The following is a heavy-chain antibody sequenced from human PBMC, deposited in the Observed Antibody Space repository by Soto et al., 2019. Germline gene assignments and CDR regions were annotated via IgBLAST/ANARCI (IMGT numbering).Heavy chain of an antibody. J-gene: IGHJ6*02. CDR1: GFTFSSYG. CDR3: ARDHYDFWSGYYDFYYYYYYGMDV. V-gene: IGHV3-33*01. D-gene: IGHD3-3*01. CDR2: IWYDGSNK. Sequence: QVQLVESGGGVVQPGRSLRLSCAASGFTFSSYGMHWVRQAPGKGLEWVAVIWYDGSNKYYADSVKGRFTISRDNSKNTLYLQMNSLRAEDTAVYYCARDHYDFWSGYYDFYYYYYYGMDVWGQGTTVTVSS.